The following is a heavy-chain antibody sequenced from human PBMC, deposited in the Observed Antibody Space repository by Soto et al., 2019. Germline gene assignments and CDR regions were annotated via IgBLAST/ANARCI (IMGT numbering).Heavy chain of an antibody. CDR1: GGTFSSCA. J-gene: IGHJ6*02. D-gene: IGHD3-10*01. V-gene: IGHV1-69*12. Sequence: QVQLVQSGAEVTKPGSSVKVSCKASGGTFSSCAMSWVRQAPGQGLEWMGGIIPIFGTANYAQKFQGRVTITADESTSTAYMELSSLRSEDTAVYYCARSGARPGDYYYGMDVWGQGTTVTVSS. CDR2: IIPIFGTA. CDR3: ARSGARPGDYYYGMDV.